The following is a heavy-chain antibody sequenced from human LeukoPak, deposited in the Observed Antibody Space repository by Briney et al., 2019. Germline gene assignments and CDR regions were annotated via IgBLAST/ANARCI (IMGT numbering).Heavy chain of an antibody. J-gene: IGHJ3*01. CDR3: AREGV. V-gene: IGHV3-74*01. CDR1: GFTFSCYW. Sequence: GGSLRLSCAPSGFTFSCYWMQWVRQVRGKGLVWVSRTNTDGSSTSYADSVKGRFTISRDNAKNPLYLQMNSLRGEDTAVYYCAREGVWGQGTMVTVSS. CDR2: TNTDGSST.